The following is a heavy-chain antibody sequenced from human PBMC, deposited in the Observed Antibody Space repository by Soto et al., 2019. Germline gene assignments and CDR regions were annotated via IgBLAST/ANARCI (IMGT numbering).Heavy chain of an antibody. J-gene: IGHJ6*02. CDR3: ARGEDAFFYYGLDV. V-gene: IGHV4-59*01. Sequence: SETLCLTCTVSGGSITSSYWSWIRRPPGKGLEWIAYIYDTGISGYTPSTSYNPSLKSRVTMSVDTSKSQFSLKLTSVTAADTAVYYCARGEDAFFYYGLDVWGQGITVTVSS. CDR2: IYDTGISGYTPST. CDR1: GGSITSSY.